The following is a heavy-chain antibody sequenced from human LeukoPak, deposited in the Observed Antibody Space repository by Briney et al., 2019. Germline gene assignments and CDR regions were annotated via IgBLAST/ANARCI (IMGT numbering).Heavy chain of an antibody. CDR1: GFTFSSYS. J-gene: IGHJ4*02. CDR2: ISSSSSYI. CDR3: ARAIGGYSYGRADY. V-gene: IGHV3-21*01. D-gene: IGHD5-18*01. Sequence: PGXSLRXSCAASGFTFSSYSMNWVRQAPGKGLEWVSSISSSSSYIYYADSVKGRFTISRDNAKKSLYLQMNSLRAEDTAVYYCARAIGGYSYGRADYWGQGTLVTVSS.